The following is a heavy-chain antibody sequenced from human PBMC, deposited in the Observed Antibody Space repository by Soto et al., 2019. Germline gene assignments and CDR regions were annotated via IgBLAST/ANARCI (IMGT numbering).Heavy chain of an antibody. CDR3: ARASIMITFGGVIDYGMDV. CDR2: MNPNSGNT. Sequence: QVQLVQSGAEVKKPGASVKVSCKASGYTFTSYDINWVRQATGQGLEWMGWMNPNSGNTGYAQKFQGRVTMTRNTSISTAYMELSSLRSEDTAVYYCARASIMITFGGVIDYGMDVWGQGTTVTVSS. J-gene: IGHJ6*02. V-gene: IGHV1-8*01. CDR1: GYTFTSYD. D-gene: IGHD3-16*02.